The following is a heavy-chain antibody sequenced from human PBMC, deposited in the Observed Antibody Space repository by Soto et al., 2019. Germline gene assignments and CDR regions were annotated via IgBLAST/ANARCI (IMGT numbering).Heavy chain of an antibody. CDR2: IWYDGSNK. V-gene: IGHV3-33*01. D-gene: IGHD3-10*01. CDR1: GFTFSSYG. Sequence: QVQLVESGGGVVQPGRSLRLSCAASGFTFSSYGMHWVRQAPGKGLEWVAIIWYDGSNKYYADSGKGRFIISRDNSKNTLYLQMNSLRAEDTAVYYCARDGSVLLWFGESGSFDIWGQGTMVTVSS. J-gene: IGHJ3*02. CDR3: ARDGSVLLWFGESGSFDI.